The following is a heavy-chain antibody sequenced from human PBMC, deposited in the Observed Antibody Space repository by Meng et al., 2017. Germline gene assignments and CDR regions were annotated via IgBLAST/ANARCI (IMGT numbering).Heavy chain of an antibody. Sequence: GESLKILWSAPGFTFSSYSMHGVRQAPGKGLEWGAVISYDGSNKYYADSVKGRFTISRDNSKNTLYLQMNSLRAEDTAVYYCARGRLLTMVRGYDDFEIWGQGTMVTVSS. J-gene: IGHJ3*02. CDR2: ISYDGSNK. V-gene: IGHV3-30*16. CDR1: GFTFSSYS. D-gene: IGHD3-10*01. CDR3: ARGRLLTMVRGYDDFEI.